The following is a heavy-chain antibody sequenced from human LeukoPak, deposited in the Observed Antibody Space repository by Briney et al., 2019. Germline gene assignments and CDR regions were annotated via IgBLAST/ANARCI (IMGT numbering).Heavy chain of an antibody. Sequence: GGSLRLSCAASGFTFSSYGMHWVRQAPGKGLEWVAVISHDGSNIHYGDSVKGRFTISRDNSQNMLYLQMNSLRAEDTAMYYCAKDPYRVVVATGNYLDPWGQGTLVTVSS. CDR3: AKDPYRVVVATGNYLDP. CDR1: GFTFSSYG. J-gene: IGHJ5*02. CDR2: ISHDGSNI. D-gene: IGHD2-15*01. V-gene: IGHV3-30*18.